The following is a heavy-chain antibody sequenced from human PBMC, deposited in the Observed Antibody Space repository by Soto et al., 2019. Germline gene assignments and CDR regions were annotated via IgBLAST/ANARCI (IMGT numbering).Heavy chain of an antibody. D-gene: IGHD2-15*01. Sequence: QITLKESGPTLVKATQTLTLTCTFSGFSLSTSEVGVGWIRQPLGKALEWLAVIYWDDDKRYSPSLKTRLTITKDTSKNQVVLTMTNVDPVDTATYYCAHRRSDCTGGSCYRWFDSWGQGTLVTVSS. J-gene: IGHJ5*01. CDR2: IYWDDDK. CDR3: AHRRSDCTGGSCYRWFDS. V-gene: IGHV2-5*02. CDR1: GFSLSTSEVG.